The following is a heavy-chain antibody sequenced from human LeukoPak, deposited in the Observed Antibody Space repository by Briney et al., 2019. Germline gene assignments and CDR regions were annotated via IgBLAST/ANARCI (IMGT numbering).Heavy chain of an antibody. V-gene: IGHV3-23*01. CDR1: GFAFSSYD. J-gene: IGHJ4*02. CDR2: ISGSGGST. Sequence: QSGGSLRLSCAASGFAFSSYDMSWVRQSPGKGLEWVSAISGSGGSTYYADSVKGRFTISTDNSKNTLYLQMNSLRVEDTAVYYCAKVWSSWYSFDYWGQGTLVAVSS. D-gene: IGHD6-13*01. CDR3: AKVWSSWYSFDY.